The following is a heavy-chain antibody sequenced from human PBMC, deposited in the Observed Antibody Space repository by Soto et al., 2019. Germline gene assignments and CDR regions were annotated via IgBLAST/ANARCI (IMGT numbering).Heavy chain of an antibody. D-gene: IGHD3-22*01. V-gene: IGHV3-23*01. CDR3: AKDQYYYDSSGYYYDAFDI. Sequence: GGSLRLSCAASGFAFSSYAMSWVRQAPGKGLEWVSAISGSGGSTYYADSVKGRFTISRDNSKNTLYLQMNSLRAEDTAVYYCAKDQYYYDSSGYYYDAFDIWGQGTMVTVSS. CDR1: GFAFSSYA. J-gene: IGHJ3*02. CDR2: ISGSGGST.